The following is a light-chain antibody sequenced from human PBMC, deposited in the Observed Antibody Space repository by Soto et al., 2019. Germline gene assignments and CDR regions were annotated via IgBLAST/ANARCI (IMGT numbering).Light chain of an antibody. CDR1: QSISTF. CDR2: AAS. CDR3: QQSYSTPRT. J-gene: IGKJ1*01. V-gene: IGKV1-39*01. Sequence: DIQMTQSPSSLSASVGDRVTITCRASQSISTFLNWYQQKPGKAPKLLIYAASSLQSWVPSRFSGSGSGADFTLNIGGLQPEDFATYYCQQSYSTPRTFGQGTKVDVK.